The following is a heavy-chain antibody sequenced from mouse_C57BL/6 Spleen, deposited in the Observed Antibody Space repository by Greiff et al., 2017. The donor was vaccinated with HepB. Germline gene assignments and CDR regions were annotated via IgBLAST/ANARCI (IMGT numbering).Heavy chain of an antibody. V-gene: IGHV1-52*01. CDR2: IDPSDSET. J-gene: IGHJ4*01. D-gene: IGHD1-1*01. CDR3: ARESTVVARGAMDY. Sequence: QVQLKQPGAELVRPGSSVKLSCKASGYTFTSYWMHWVKQRPIQGLEWIGNIDPSDSETHYNQKFKDKATLTVDKSSSTAYMQLSSLTSEDSAVYYCARESTVVARGAMDYWGQGTSVTVSS. CDR1: GYTFTSYW.